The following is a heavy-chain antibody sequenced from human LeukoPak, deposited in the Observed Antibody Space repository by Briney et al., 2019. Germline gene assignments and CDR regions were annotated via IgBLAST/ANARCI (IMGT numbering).Heavy chain of an antibody. CDR3: ARDYYSDSSGYIDAFDI. J-gene: IGHJ3*02. Sequence: SETLSLTCSVSGYSINSGYYWGWVRQPPGKGLEWIGGIYHRGNTYYIPSLKSRVTVSLGTSKNQFSLKLSSVTAADTAVYYCARDYYSDSSGYIDAFDIWGQGTMVTVSS. V-gene: IGHV4-38-2*02. D-gene: IGHD3-22*01. CDR2: IYHRGNT. CDR1: GYSINSGYY.